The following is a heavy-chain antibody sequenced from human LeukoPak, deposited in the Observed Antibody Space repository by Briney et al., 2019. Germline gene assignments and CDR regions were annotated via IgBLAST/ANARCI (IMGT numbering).Heavy chain of an antibody. D-gene: IGHD3-22*01. CDR2: IRASGGTA. CDR1: GFTFSSYA. Sequence: PGGTLRLSCSASGFTFSSYAMSWVRQAPGKGLEWVSAIRASGGTAYYADSVKGRFTISRDNAKNSLYLQMNSLRAEDTAVYYCARPFSGYLDYWGQGTLVTVSS. CDR3: ARPFSGYLDY. J-gene: IGHJ4*02. V-gene: IGHV3-23*01.